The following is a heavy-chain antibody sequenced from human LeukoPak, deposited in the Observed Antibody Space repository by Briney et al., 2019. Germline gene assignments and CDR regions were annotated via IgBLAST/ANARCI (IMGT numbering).Heavy chain of an antibody. CDR1: GGSISSYY. CDR3: ARGGQSSSWDPVNWFDP. CDR2: IYYSGST. Sequence: SETLSLTCTVSGGSISSYYWSWIRQPPGKGLEWIGYIYYSGSTNYNPSLKSRVTISVDTSKNQFSLKLSSVTAADTAVYYCARGGQSSSWDPVNWFDPWGQGTLVTVSS. D-gene: IGHD6-13*01. J-gene: IGHJ5*02. V-gene: IGHV4-59*01.